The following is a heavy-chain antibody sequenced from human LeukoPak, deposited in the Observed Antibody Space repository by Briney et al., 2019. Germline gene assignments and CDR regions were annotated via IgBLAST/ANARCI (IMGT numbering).Heavy chain of an antibody. D-gene: IGHD5-24*01. J-gene: IGHJ4*02. CDR3: AREMATNHIDY. V-gene: IGHV4-34*01. Sequence: PSETLSLTCAVYGGSFSGYYWSWIRQPPGKGLEWIGEINHSGSTNYNPSLKSRVTISVDTSKNQFSLKLSSVTAADTAVYYCAREMATNHIDYWGQGTLVTVSS. CDR2: INHSGST. CDR1: GGSFSGYY.